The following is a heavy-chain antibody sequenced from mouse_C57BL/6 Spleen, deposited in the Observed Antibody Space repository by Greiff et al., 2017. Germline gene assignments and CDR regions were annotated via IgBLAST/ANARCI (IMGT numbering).Heavy chain of an antibody. CDR2: ISDGGSYT. CDR1: GFTFSSYA. J-gene: IGHJ4*01. V-gene: IGHV5-4*03. D-gene: IGHD1-1*01. CDR3: ARVDGCAMDY. Sequence: EVKLQESGGGLVKPGGSLKLSCAASGFTFSSYAMSWVRQTPEKRLEWVATISDGGSYTYYPDNVKGRFTISRDNAKNNLYLQMSHLKSEDTAMYYCARVDGCAMDYWGQGTSVTVSS.